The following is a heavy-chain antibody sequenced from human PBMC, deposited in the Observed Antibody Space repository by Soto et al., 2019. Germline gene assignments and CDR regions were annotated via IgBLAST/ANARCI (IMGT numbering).Heavy chain of an antibody. Sequence: PGKGLEWVSVIYSGGSTYYADSVKGRFTISRDNSKNTLYLQMNSLRAEDTAVYYCAREAKYYYYYYMDVWGKGTTVTVSS. V-gene: IGHV3-66*01. CDR2: IYSGGST. CDR3: AREAKYYYYYYMDV. J-gene: IGHJ6*03.